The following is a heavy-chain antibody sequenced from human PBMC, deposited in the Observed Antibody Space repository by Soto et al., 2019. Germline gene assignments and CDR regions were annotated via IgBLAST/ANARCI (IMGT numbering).Heavy chain of an antibody. D-gene: IGHD3-22*01. V-gene: IGHV3-30*18. CDR3: SKDSHPTSGYYFSYFQH. J-gene: IGHJ1*01. Sequence: GGSLRLSCAASGFTFSSYGMHWVRQAPGKGLEWVAVISYDGSNKYYADSVKGRFTISRDNSKNTLYLQMNSLRAEDTAVYYCSKDSHPTSGYYFSYFQHWGQGTLVTVSS. CDR2: ISYDGSNK. CDR1: GFTFSSYG.